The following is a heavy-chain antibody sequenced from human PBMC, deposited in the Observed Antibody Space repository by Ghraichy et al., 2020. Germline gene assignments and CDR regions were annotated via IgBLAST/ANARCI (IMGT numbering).Heavy chain of an antibody. J-gene: IGHJ4*02. CDR1: GDSFTSYH. CDR2: IYYSGSI. D-gene: IGHD6-13*01. Sequence: SETLSLTCTVSGDSFTSYHLNWIRQSPGKGLEWIGYIYYSGSINYNPSLKSRVTPSVDTSKNQFSLKLNSVTAADTAVYYCARDRGSNTWSGEFDYWGQGTLFTVAS. CDR3: ARDRGSNTWSGEFDY. V-gene: IGHV4-59*01.